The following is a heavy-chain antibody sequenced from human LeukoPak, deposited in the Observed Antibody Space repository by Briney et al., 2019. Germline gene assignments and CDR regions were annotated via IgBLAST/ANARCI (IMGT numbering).Heavy chain of an antibody. CDR2: INPNSGGT. V-gene: IGHV1-2*02. Sequence: ASVKVSCKASGYTFTGYYMHWVRQAPGQELEWMGWINPNSGGTNYAQKFQGRVTMTRDTSISTAYMELSRLRSDDTAVYYCARDSGSGGNLDYWGQGTLVTVSS. CDR3: ARDSGSGGNLDY. J-gene: IGHJ4*02. CDR1: GYTFTGYY. D-gene: IGHD6-19*01.